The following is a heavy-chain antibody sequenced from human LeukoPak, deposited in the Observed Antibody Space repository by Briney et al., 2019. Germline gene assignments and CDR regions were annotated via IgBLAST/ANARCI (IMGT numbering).Heavy chain of an antibody. J-gene: IGHJ3*02. Sequence: SVKVSCKASGGTFSSYAISWVRQAPGQRLEWMGGIIPIFGTANYAQKFQGRVTITTDESTSTAYMELSSLRSEDTAVYYCARGSAYSSSDAFDMWGQGTMVTVHS. CDR3: ARGSAYSSSDAFDM. CDR2: IIPIFGTA. V-gene: IGHV1-69*05. CDR1: GGTFSSYA. D-gene: IGHD6-6*01.